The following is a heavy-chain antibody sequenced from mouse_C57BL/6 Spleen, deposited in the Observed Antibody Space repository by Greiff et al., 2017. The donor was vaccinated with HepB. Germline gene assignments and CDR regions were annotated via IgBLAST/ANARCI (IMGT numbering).Heavy chain of an antibody. V-gene: IGHV5-4*01. J-gene: IGHJ2*01. CDR2: ISDGGSYT. CDR3: ARDHAYYSNYGDY. D-gene: IGHD2-5*01. Sequence: EVQLVESGGGLVKPGGSLKLSCAASGFTFSSYAMSWVRQTPEKRLEWVATISDGGSYTYYPDNVKGRFTISRDNAKNNLYLQMSHLKSEDTAMYYFARDHAYYSNYGDYWGQGTTLTVSS. CDR1: GFTFSSYA.